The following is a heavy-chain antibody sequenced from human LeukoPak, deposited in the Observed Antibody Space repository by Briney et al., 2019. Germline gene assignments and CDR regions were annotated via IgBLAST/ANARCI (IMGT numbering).Heavy chain of an antibody. CDR2: IYTSGST. CDR1: GGSISSYY. V-gene: IGHV4-4*07. CDR3: ASSYYDILTGYSPLDY. Sequence: SETLSLTCTVSGGSISSYYWSWIRQPAGKGLEWIGRIYTSGSTNYNPSLKSRVTMSVGTSKNQFSLKLSSVTAADTAVYYCASSYYDILTGYSPLDYWGQGTLVTVSS. D-gene: IGHD3-9*01. J-gene: IGHJ4*02.